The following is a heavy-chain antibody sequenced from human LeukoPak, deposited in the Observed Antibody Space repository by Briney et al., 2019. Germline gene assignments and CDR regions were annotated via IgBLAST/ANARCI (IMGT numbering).Heavy chain of an antibody. CDR2: ISSSSSYI. CDR3: ARILVRLEFDP. Sequence: PGGSLRLSCAASGFTFSSYGMHWVRQAPGKGLEWVSSISSSSSYIYYADSVKGRFTISRDNAKNSLYLQMNSLRAEDTAVYYCARILVRLEFDPWGQGTLVTVSS. D-gene: IGHD6-13*01. J-gene: IGHJ5*02. V-gene: IGHV3-21*01. CDR1: GFTFSSYG.